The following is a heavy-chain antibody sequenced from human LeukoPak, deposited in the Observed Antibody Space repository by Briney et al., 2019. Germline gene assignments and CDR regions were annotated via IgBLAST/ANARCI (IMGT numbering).Heavy chain of an antibody. V-gene: IGHV3-30*02. CDR3: AKDRGDIVVVPAAIQPFDP. Sequence: TNKYYAHSVKGRFTISRDNSKNTLYLQMNSLRAEDTAVYYCAKDRGDIVVVPAAIQPFDPWGQGTLFTVSS. D-gene: IGHD2-2*01. J-gene: IGHJ5*02. CDR2: TNK.